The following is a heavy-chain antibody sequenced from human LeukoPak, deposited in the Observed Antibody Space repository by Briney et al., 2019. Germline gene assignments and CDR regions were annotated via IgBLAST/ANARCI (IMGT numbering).Heavy chain of an antibody. CDR3: ARDGYDLDTPMVSTIFDC. CDR1: GXTFSSYA. V-gene: IGHV3-30-3*01. Sequence: GRSLRLSWAASGXTFSSYAMHWVRQAPGKGLEWVAVISYDGSNKYYADSVKGRFTISRDNSKNTLYLQMNSLRTEDTAVYYCARDGYDLDTPMVSTIFDCWGQGTLVTVSS. D-gene: IGHD5-18*01. J-gene: IGHJ4*02. CDR2: ISYDGSNK.